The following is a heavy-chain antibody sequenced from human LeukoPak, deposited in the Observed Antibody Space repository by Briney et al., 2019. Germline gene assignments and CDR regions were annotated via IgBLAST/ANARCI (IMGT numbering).Heavy chain of an antibody. CDR2: IFPIFGTA. J-gene: IGHJ3*02. D-gene: IGHD2-2*01. Sequence: SVKVSCKASRGTFSSYAISWVRQAPGQRLEWMGGIFPIFGTANYAQKFQDRATHTADESTHTAYVSPSELTAGDTAVYYCARDFGYCSSTSCPRAFDIWGQGTMVTVSS. V-gene: IGHV1-69*13. CDR3: ARDFGYCSSTSCPRAFDI. CDR1: RGTFSSYA.